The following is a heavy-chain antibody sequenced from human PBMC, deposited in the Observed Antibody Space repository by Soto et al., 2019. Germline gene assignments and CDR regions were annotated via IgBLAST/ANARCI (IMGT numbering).Heavy chain of an antibody. J-gene: IGHJ4*02. Sequence: QVQLVESGGGVVQPGRSLRLSCAASGFTFSSYGMHWVRQAPGKGLEWVAVIWYDGSNKYYADSVKGRFTISRDNSKNTLYLQMNSLRAEDTAVYYCARSYITMVRGVIIGLDYWGQGTLVTVSS. CDR3: ARSYITMVRGVIIGLDY. CDR1: GFTFSSYG. D-gene: IGHD3-10*01. V-gene: IGHV3-33*01. CDR2: IWYDGSNK.